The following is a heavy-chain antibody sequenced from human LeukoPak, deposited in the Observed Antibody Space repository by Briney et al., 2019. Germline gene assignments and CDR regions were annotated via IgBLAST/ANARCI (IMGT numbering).Heavy chain of an antibody. CDR3: ARAGGIVGATTLGVAPWYYYGMDV. CDR2: IYYSGST. CDR1: GGSISSGGYY. Sequence: SETLSLTCTVSGGSISSGGYYWSWIRQHPGKGLEWIGYIYYSGSTYYNPSLKSRVTISVDTSKNQFSLKLSSVTAADTAVYYCARAGGIVGATTLGVAPWYYYGMDVWGQGTTVTVSS. D-gene: IGHD1-26*01. J-gene: IGHJ6*02. V-gene: IGHV4-31*03.